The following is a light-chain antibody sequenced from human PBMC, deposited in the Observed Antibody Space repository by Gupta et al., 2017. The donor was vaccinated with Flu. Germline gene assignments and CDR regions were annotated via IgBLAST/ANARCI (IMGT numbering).Light chain of an antibody. Sequence: DIQMTQSPSSLSASVGDRVSITCRASQNIASYLNWYQQKSGEAPRLLIYAAFSWHTGVPSRFSGIGSGTDFTLTISSRQPEDFGSYYCQQTDSNPSVTFGGGTKVE. V-gene: IGKV1-39*01. J-gene: IGKJ4*01. CDR1: QNIASY. CDR3: QQTDSNPSVT. CDR2: AAF.